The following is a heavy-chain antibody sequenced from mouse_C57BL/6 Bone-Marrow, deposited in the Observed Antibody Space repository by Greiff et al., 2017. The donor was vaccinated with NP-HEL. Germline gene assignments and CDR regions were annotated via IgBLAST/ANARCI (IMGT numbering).Heavy chain of an antibody. CDR3: ARKTIYYYGSSYGLDY. D-gene: IGHD1-1*01. Sequence: VQLQQPGAELVRPGTSVKLSCKASGYTFTSYWMHWVKQRPGQGLEWIGVIDPSDSYTNYNQKFKGKATLTVDTSSSTAYMQLSSLTSEDSAVYYCARKTIYYYGSSYGLDYWGLGTTLTVSS. CDR1: GYTFTSYW. CDR2: IDPSDSYT. J-gene: IGHJ2*01. V-gene: IGHV1-59*01.